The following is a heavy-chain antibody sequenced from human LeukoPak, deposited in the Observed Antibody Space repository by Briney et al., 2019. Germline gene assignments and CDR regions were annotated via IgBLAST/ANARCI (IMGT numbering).Heavy chain of an antibody. Sequence: ASVKVSCKASGYTFTSYGISWVRQAPGQGLEWMGWISAYNGSTNYAQKLQGRVTMTTDTSTSTAYMELRSLRSDDTAVYYCARDVPGIAVAGDDYWGQGTLVTVSS. CDR2: ISAYNGST. CDR3: ARDVPGIAVAGDDY. D-gene: IGHD6-19*01. V-gene: IGHV1-18*01. CDR1: GYTFTSYG. J-gene: IGHJ4*02.